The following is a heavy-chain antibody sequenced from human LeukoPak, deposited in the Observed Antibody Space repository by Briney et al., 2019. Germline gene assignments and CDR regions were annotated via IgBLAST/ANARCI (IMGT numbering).Heavy chain of an antibody. V-gene: IGHV4-59*01. J-gene: IGHJ4*02. D-gene: IGHD3-16*01. CDR1: GGSISSYY. CDR3: ARGGIENFDY. CDR2: IYYSGST. Sequence: SGPGLVKPSETLSLTCTVSGGSISSYYWSWIRQPPGKGLEWIGYIYYSGSTNYNPSLKSRVTISVDTSKNQFSLKLSSVTAADTAVYYCARGGIENFDYWGQGTLVTVSS.